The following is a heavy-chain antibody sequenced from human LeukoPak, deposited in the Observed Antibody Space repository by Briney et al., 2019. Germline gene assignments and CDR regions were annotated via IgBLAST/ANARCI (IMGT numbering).Heavy chain of an antibody. CDR2: INWNGGST. CDR3: ARGGITIFGVVSYMDV. Sequence: GGSLRLSCAASGFTFDDYGMSWVRHAPGKGLGWVSGINWNGGSTGYADSVKGRFTISRDNAKNSLYLQMNSLRAEDTALYYCARGGITIFGVVSYMDVWGKGTTVTVSS. V-gene: IGHV3-20*04. J-gene: IGHJ6*03. CDR1: GFTFDDYG. D-gene: IGHD3-3*01.